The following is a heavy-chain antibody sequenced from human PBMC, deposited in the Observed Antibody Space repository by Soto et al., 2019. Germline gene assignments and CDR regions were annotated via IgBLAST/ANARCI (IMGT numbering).Heavy chain of an antibody. CDR3: AKGDYDFWSGYYSPNYYYYGMDV. V-gene: IGHV3-30*18. CDR1: GFTFSSYG. D-gene: IGHD3-3*01. J-gene: IGHJ6*02. CDR2: ISYDGSNK. Sequence: GSLRLSCAASGFTFSSYGMHWVRQAPGKGLEWVAVISYDGSNKYYADSVKGRFTISRDNSKNTLYLQMNSLRAEDTAVYYCAKGDYDFWSGYYSPNYYYYGMDVWGQGTTVTVSS.